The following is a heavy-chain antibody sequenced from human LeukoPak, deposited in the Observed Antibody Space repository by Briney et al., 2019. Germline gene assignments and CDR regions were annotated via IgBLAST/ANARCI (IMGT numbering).Heavy chain of an antibody. Sequence: GGSLRLSCAASGFTFSIYSLNWVRQAPGKGLEWVAYIGRSGDRTTKYADSVKGRFTISRDNAENSLFLQMNSLRAEDTAVYYCARGEDVIVVVPAAPGGSFDYWGQGTLVTVPS. D-gene: IGHD2-2*01. CDR2: IGRSGDRTT. V-gene: IGHV3-48*04. CDR1: GFTFSIYS. CDR3: ARGEDVIVVVPAAPGGSFDY. J-gene: IGHJ4*02.